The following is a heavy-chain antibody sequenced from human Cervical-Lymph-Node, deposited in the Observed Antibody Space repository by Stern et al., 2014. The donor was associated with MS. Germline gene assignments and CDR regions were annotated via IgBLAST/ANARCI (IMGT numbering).Heavy chain of an antibody. Sequence: QVQLVESGPGLVKPSETLSLTCTVSGGSISSYYWSWIRQPPGKGLEWIGYIYYSGSTNYNPSLKSRVTISVDTSKNQFSLKLSSVTAADTAVYYCARARTRQLVFDYWGQGTLVTVSS. CDR2: IYYSGST. V-gene: IGHV4-59*01. CDR1: GGSISSYY. J-gene: IGHJ4*02. CDR3: ARARTRQLVFDY. D-gene: IGHD6-13*01.